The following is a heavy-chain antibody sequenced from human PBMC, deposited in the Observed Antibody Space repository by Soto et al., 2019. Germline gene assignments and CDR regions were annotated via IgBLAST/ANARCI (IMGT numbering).Heavy chain of an antibody. D-gene: IGHD3-10*01. CDR1: GGTFSSYA. V-gene: IGHV1-69*13. CDR2: IIPIFGTA. J-gene: IGHJ4*02. CDR3: ASTYYYGSGSYFPVVY. Sequence: SVKVSCKASGGTFSSYAISWVRQAPGQGLEWMGGIIPIFGTANYAQKFQGRVTITADESTSTAYMELSSLRSEDTAVYYCASTYYYGSGSYFPVVYWGQGTLVTVSS.